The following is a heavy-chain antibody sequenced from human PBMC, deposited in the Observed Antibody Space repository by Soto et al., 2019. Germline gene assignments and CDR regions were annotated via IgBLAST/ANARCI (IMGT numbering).Heavy chain of an antibody. CDR3: AREIVTAGGNNYFDP. D-gene: IGHD2-21*02. V-gene: IGHV4-59*12. Sequence: SETLSLTCTVSGASINRYYWSWVRQSPGGGLEWIGNVYHTGDTNFNPSLQSRVTISVDKSNNQFSLRLNSLTAADTAVYFCAREIVTAGGNNYFDPWGPGTLVTVSS. J-gene: IGHJ5*02. CDR1: GASINRYY. CDR2: VYHTGDT.